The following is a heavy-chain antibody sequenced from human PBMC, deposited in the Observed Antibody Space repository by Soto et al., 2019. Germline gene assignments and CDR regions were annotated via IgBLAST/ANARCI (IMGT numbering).Heavy chain of an antibody. Sequence: EVQLVESGGGLIQPGGSLRLSCAASGFTVSSNYMSWVRQAPGKGLEWVSVIYSGGSTYYADSVKGRFTISRDNAKNTLYLQMNRLRVEDTAVYYCARVPTIFGVVTTYNGMDVWGQGTTVTVSS. CDR3: ARVPTIFGVVTTYNGMDV. J-gene: IGHJ6*02. D-gene: IGHD3-3*01. V-gene: IGHV3-53*01. CDR2: IYSGGST. CDR1: GFTVSSNY.